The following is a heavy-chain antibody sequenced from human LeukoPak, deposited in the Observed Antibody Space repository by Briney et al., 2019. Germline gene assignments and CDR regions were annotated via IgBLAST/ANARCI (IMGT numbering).Heavy chain of an antibody. Sequence: AASVKVSCKASGYTFTSYAMHCVRQAPGQRLEWMGWINAGNGNTKCSQKFQGRVTITRATSASTAYMELSSLRSEDTAVYYCARDSSSWYFDLWGRGTLVTVSS. CDR3: ARDSSSWYFDL. D-gene: IGHD6-13*01. J-gene: IGHJ2*01. V-gene: IGHV1-3*01. CDR2: INAGNGNT. CDR1: GYTFTSYA.